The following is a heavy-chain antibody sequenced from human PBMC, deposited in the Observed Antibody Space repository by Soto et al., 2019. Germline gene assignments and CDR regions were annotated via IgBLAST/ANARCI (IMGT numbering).Heavy chain of an antibody. J-gene: IGHJ6*02. CDR3: AHFLRGISYGVDV. CDR2: IYWDDDK. CDR1: GFSADTIGVG. Sequence: QITLKESGPTLVKPTQTLTLTCTFSGFSADTIGVGVGWIRQPPGKALEWLAVIYWDDDKRYSPSLKARLTLTKDTSKNQVVLRMTNMDPVDTATYYCAHFLRGISYGVDVWGQGTTVTVSS. D-gene: IGHD3-10*01. V-gene: IGHV2-5*02.